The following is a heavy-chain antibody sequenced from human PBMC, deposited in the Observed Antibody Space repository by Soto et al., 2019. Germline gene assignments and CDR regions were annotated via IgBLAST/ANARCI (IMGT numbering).Heavy chain of an antibody. J-gene: IGHJ4*02. CDR2: INHSGST. V-gene: IGHV4-34*01. D-gene: IGHD3-9*01. CDR1: GGSFSGYY. Sequence: SETLSLTCAVYGGSFSGYYWSWIRQPPGKGLEWIGEINHSGSTNYNPSLKSRVTISVDTSKNQFSLKLSSVTAADTAVYYCGRGQNFDWLLNFVYWGQGTLVTVSS. CDR3: GRGQNFDWLLNFVY.